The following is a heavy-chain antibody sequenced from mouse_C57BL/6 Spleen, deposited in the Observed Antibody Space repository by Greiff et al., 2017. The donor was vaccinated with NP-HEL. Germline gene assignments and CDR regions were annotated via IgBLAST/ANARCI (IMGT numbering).Heavy chain of an antibody. CDR1: GYTFTSYW. CDR3: ARPITTVKGEDYFDY. D-gene: IGHD1-1*01. V-gene: IGHV1-64*01. J-gene: IGHJ2*01. Sequence: VQLQQSGAELVKPGASVKLSCKASGYTFTSYWMHWVKQRPGQGLEWIGMIHPNSGSTNYNEKFKSKATLTVDKSSSTAYMQLSSLTSEDSAVYYCARPITTVKGEDYFDYWGQGTTLTVSS. CDR2: IHPNSGST.